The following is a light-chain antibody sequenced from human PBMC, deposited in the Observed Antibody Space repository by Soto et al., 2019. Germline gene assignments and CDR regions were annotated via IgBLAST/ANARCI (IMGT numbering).Light chain of an antibody. J-gene: IGKJ3*01. V-gene: IGKV3-20*01. CDR2: GAS. CDR3: QQYGSSQFT. Sequence: EIVLTQSPGTLSLSPGERATLSCRASQSVSSSYLAGYQQKPGQAPRLLIYGASSRATGIPDRFSGSGSGTDFTLTIRRLEPEDFAVYYCQQYGSSQFTFGPGTKVDIK. CDR1: QSVSSSY.